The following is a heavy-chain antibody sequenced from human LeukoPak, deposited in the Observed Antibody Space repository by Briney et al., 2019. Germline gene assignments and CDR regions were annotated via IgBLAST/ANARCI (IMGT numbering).Heavy chain of an antibody. CDR2: ISWDGDST. J-gene: IGHJ4*02. Sequence: GSLRLSCAASGFTFDDYAMHWVRQAPGKGLECVSLISWDGDSTYYSDSVKGRFTISRDNNKNSLYLQMNSLRTEDTALYYCATAPYDSIGIFDYWGQGTLVTVSS. CDR1: GFTFDDYA. CDR3: ATAPYDSIGIFDY. V-gene: IGHV3-43D*03. D-gene: IGHD3-22*01.